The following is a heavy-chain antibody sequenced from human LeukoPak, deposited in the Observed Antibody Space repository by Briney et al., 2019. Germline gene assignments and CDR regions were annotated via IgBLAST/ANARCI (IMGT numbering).Heavy chain of an antibody. CDR2: INPNSGDT. D-gene: IGHD3-10*01. Sequence: ASVKVSCKASGYTFTDYYINWVRQAPGQGLEWIGWINPNSGDTNYAQKFQDRVTMTRDTSISTAYIELNLLRSDDTAVYYCARGDYYGSPKVVAAWGQGTLVTVSS. V-gene: IGHV1-2*02. CDR1: GYTFTDYY. CDR3: ARGDYYGSPKVVAA. J-gene: IGHJ5*02.